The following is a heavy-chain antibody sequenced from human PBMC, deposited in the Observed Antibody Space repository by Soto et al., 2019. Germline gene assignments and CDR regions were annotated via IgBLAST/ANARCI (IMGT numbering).Heavy chain of an antibody. D-gene: IGHD4-4*01. Sequence: GASVKVSCKASGYTFTTYYIHWVRQAPGQGLEWMALINPTGGSTRYAQKFQGRVTMTMDTSTSTVYMDLSSLRSEDTATYYCARDPLRDGYNNGLDHWGQGTLVTV. V-gene: IGHV1-46*01. CDR2: INPTGGST. CDR3: ARDPLRDGYNNGLDH. CDR1: GYTFTTYY. J-gene: IGHJ4*02.